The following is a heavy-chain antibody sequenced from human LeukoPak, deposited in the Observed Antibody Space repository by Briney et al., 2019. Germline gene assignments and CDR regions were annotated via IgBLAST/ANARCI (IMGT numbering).Heavy chain of an antibody. CDR1: GGSISSSNW. CDR3: ARDRPDPTSTEELYYFDY. CDR2: IYHSGST. V-gene: IGHV4-4*02. D-gene: IGHD1-14*01. Sequence: SETLSLTCAVSGGSISSSNWRSWVRQPPGKGLEWIGEIYHSGSTNYNPSLKSRVTISVDKSKNQLSLKLSSVTAADTAVYYCARDRPDPTSTEELYYFDYWGQGTLVTVSS. J-gene: IGHJ4*02.